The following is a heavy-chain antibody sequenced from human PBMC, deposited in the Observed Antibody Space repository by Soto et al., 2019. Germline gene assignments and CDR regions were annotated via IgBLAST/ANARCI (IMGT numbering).Heavy chain of an antibody. Sequence: EVQLLESGGGLVQPGGSLRLSCAASGFSFSSYAMTWVRQAPGKGLEWVSGISDSGGSTYYADSVKGRSTISRDNSKNMVYLQMNRLRAGDTAVYYCANPGYSYGYDWFDPWGQGTLVTVSS. CDR2: ISDSGGST. V-gene: IGHV3-23*01. J-gene: IGHJ5*02. D-gene: IGHD5-18*01. CDR3: ANPGYSYGYDWFDP. CDR1: GFSFSSYA.